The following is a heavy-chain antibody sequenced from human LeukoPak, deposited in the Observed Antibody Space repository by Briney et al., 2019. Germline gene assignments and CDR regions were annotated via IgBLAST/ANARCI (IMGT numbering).Heavy chain of an antibody. J-gene: IGHJ4*02. CDR2: ISGSGGST. CDR3: AKDPTELGILPMDY. D-gene: IGHD1-1*01. V-gene: IGHV3-23*01. Sequence: GGSLRLSCAASGFTFSSYAMSWVRQAPGKGLEWVSAISGSGGSTYYADSVKGRFTISRDNSKNTLYLQINSLRTEDTAVYYCAKDPTELGILPMDYWGRGTLVTVSS. CDR1: GFTFSSYA.